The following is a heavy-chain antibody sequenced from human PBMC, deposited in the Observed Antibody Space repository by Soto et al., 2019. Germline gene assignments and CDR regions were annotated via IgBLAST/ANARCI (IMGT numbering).Heavy chain of an antibody. J-gene: IGHJ5*02. V-gene: IGHV1-18*01. CDR3: ARVPKSILVRPFIMWFDP. CDR1: GYTFTSYG. D-gene: IGHD3-10*01. CDR2: ISAYNGNT. Sequence: QVQLVQSGAEVKKPGASVKVSCKASGYTFTSYGISWVRQAPGQGLEWMGWISAYNGNTNYAQKLQGRVTMTTDTSTSTAYMELRSLRSDDTAVYYCARVPKSILVRPFIMWFDPWGQGTLVTVSS.